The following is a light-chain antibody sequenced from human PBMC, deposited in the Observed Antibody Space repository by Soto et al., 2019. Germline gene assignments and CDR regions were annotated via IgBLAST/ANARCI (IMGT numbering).Light chain of an antibody. J-gene: IGKJ4*01. CDR2: GAS. V-gene: IGKV3-15*01. CDR1: QSVSSN. Sequence: EIVMTQSPATLSVSPGERATLSCRASQSVSSNLAWYQQKPGQAPRLLIYGASTRATGIPARFSGIGSGTAFTLTISSLQSEDFAVYSCQQYNNWPPPLTFGGGTKVEIK. CDR3: QQYNNWPPPLT.